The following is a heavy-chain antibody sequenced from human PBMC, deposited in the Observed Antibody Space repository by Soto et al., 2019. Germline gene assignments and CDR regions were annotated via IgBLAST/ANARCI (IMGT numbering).Heavy chain of an antibody. Sequence: EVQLVESGGGLVHPGGSLRLSCAASGFTFSSHWMHWVRRDPGKGLMWVARINGDGSSIMYADSVKGRFTISRDNAKNTLHLQMTGLRADDTPSSYCIKPPKYTSGTAEHWGQGTLVTVSS. V-gene: IGHV3-74*03. CDR2: INGDGSSI. CDR3: IKPPKYTSGTAEH. D-gene: IGHD6-19*01. J-gene: IGHJ1*01. CDR1: GFTFSSHW.